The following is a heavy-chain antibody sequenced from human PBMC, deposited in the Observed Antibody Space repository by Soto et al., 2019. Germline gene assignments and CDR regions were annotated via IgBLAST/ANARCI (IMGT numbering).Heavy chain of an antibody. CDR2: ISAYNGNT. J-gene: IGHJ6*02. D-gene: IGHD1-1*01. CDR1: DYTFSSYG. V-gene: IGHV1-18*01. Sequence: AAVKVSCKASDYTFSSYGFSWVRQAPGQGXEWMGWISAYNGNTNYSQKFQDRVTLTTDTSTSTAYMELRSLRSDDTAVYYCARDPPILGTLRGAPIMAVWGQGTTVTVSS. CDR3: ARDPPILGTLRGAPIMAV.